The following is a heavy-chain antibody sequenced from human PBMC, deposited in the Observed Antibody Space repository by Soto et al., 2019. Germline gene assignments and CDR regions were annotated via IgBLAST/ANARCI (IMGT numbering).Heavy chain of an antibody. V-gene: IGHV4-59*08. CDR3: ARRTCHSTSCFFDY. CDR1: GGSISSYY. D-gene: IGHD2-2*01. J-gene: IGHJ4*02. Sequence: LETLCLTCTVSGGSISSYYWSWIRQPPGKGLEWIGYIYYSGSTNYNPSLKSRVTISVDTSKNQFSLKLSSVTAADAAVYYCARRTCHSTSCFFDYWGQGTRVTVSS. CDR2: IYYSGST.